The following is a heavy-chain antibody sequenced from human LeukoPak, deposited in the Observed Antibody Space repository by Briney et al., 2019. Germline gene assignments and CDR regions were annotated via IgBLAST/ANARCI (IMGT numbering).Heavy chain of an antibody. D-gene: IGHD3-16*01. Sequence: SETLSLTCTVSGGSISSGGYYWSWIRQHPGKGLEWIGYIYYSGSTYYNPSLKSRVTISVDTSKNQFSLKLSSVTAADTAVYYCARAVGDHSNSLSLLDYWGQGTLVTVSS. J-gene: IGHJ4*02. CDR2: IYYSGST. V-gene: IGHV4-31*03. CDR3: ARAVGDHSNSLSLLDY. CDR1: GGSISSGGYY.